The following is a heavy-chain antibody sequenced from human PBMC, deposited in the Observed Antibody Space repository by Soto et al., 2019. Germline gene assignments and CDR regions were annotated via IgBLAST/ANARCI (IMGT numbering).Heavy chain of an antibody. J-gene: IGHJ5*02. V-gene: IGHV4-59*01. D-gene: IGHD6-19*01. Sequence: SETLSLTCTVSGGSISTKYWSWIRQPPGKGLEWIGYIYDYGTTNYNPSLKSRVAISADTPNNQFSLNLTSVTAADTAVYFCAFSSAWYNWFDPWGQGILVTVSS. CDR2: IYDYGTT. CDR3: AFSSAWYNWFDP. CDR1: GGSISTKY.